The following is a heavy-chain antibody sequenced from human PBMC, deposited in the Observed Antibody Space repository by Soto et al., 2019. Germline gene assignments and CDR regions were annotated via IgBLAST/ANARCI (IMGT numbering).Heavy chain of an antibody. J-gene: IGHJ3*02. CDR3: ANHRVYDI. Sequence: EVQLLESGGGLVQPGGSLRLSCAASGFTFSTSGMSWVRQAPGKGLEWVSSISGSGDYTNYADSVKGRFTISRDNSKNTLYLQINSLTAEDTAVYYCANHRVYDIWGQGTMVAVSS. V-gene: IGHV3-23*01. CDR1: GFTFSTSG. CDR2: ISGSGDYT.